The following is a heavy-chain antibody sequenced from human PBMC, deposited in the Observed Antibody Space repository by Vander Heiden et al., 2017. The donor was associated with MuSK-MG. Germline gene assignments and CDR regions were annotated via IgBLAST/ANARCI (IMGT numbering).Heavy chain of an antibody. V-gene: IGHV3-30-3*01. CDR2: ISYDGNNK. Sequence: QVQLVESGGGVVQPGRSLRLSCTTPGFTFSDYTIHWVRQAPDKGLEWVAVISYDGNNKYYADSVKGRFTISRDNSKSMLYLQMNSLRADDTALYYCAKARIATSVGLPFHTWGQGTMVTVSS. CDR3: AKARIATSVGLPFHT. CDR1: GFTFSDYT. D-gene: IGHD6-13*01. J-gene: IGHJ3*01.